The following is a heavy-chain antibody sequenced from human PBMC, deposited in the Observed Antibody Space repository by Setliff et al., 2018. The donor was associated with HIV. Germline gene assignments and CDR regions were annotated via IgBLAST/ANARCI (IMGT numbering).Heavy chain of an antibody. J-gene: IGHJ6*03. D-gene: IGHD3-10*01. CDR1: ADTSTTYG. V-gene: IGHV1-18*04. CDR2: IGTDNGNT. Sequence: GASVKVSCKASADTSTTYGSTWVRQAPGQGLEWMVWIGTDNGNTNYAQKFQGRVTMTTDTSTSTVYMELGSLISDDTAVYYCAREGLWFGDRGYYMDVWGTGTAVTVSS. CDR3: AREGLWFGDRGYYMDV.